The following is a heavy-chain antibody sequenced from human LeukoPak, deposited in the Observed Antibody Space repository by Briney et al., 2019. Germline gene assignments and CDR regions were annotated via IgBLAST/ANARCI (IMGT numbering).Heavy chain of an antibody. D-gene: IGHD6-19*01. CDR2: IYYSGST. Sequence: PSQTLSLTCTVSGGSISSGGYYWSWIRQHPGKGLEWIGYIYYSGSTYYNPSLKSRVTISVDTSKNQFSLKLSSVTAADTAVYYCARRPPTRGAVTQLRYGMDVWGQGTTVTVSS. V-gene: IGHV4-31*03. J-gene: IGHJ6*02. CDR1: GGSISSGGYY. CDR3: ARRPPTRGAVTQLRYGMDV.